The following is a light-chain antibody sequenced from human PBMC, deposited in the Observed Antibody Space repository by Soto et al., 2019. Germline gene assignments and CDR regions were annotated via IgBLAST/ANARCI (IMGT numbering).Light chain of an antibody. CDR2: DAS. V-gene: IGKV3-11*01. CDR3: QQRSNWPH. Sequence: EIVLTQSPATLSLSPGQRATLSFRASQSINTYLAWYQQRHGQAPRLLIYDASDRATGIPARFSGSGSGTDFTLTINDLEPEDSAVYYCQQRSNWPHFGQGTRLEIK. CDR1: QSINTY. J-gene: IGKJ5*01.